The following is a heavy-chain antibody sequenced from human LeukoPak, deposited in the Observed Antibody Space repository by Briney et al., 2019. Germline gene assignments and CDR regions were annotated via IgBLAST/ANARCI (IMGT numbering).Heavy chain of an antibody. D-gene: IGHD3-10*01. Sequence: PGGSLRLSCAASGFSFSSYAMSWVRQVPGKGLEWVSAISGSGGTTYYADSVKGRFTVSRDNSKNTLYLQMNSLRAEDTAVYYCAKDAYYYGSGSYLWGQGTLVTVSS. CDR1: GFSFSSYA. CDR3: AKDAYYYGSGSYL. J-gene: IGHJ4*02. V-gene: IGHV3-23*01. CDR2: ISGSGGTT.